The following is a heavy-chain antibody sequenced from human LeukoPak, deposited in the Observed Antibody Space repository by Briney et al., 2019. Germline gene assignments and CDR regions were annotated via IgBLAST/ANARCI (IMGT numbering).Heavy chain of an antibody. CDR3: AKSWCYDSSGYYPFDY. V-gene: IGHV3-23*01. J-gene: IGHJ4*02. CDR1: GFTFSSCA. CDR2: INGSGGST. Sequence: PGGSLRLSCAASGFTFSSCAMSWVRQAPGKGLEWVSTINGSGGSTYYADSVKGRFTISRDNSKNTLYLQMNSLRAEDTAVYHCAKSWCYDSSGYYPFDYWGQGTLVTVSS. D-gene: IGHD3-22*01.